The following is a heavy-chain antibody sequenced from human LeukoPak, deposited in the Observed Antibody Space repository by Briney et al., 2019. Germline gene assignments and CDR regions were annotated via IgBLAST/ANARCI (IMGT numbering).Heavy chain of an antibody. V-gene: IGHV3-48*01. D-gene: IGHD3-10*01. CDR3: ARAVGHGSGSPRMDV. J-gene: IGHJ6*04. CDR2: IISSSNPI. CDR1: GFTFSTHS. Sequence: PGGSLRLSCAVSGFTFSTHSMNWVRQAPGKGLEWVSYIISSSNPIYYADSVKGRFTISRDNAKNSLYLQMNSLRAEDTAVYYCARAVGHGSGSPRMDVWGKGTTVTVSS.